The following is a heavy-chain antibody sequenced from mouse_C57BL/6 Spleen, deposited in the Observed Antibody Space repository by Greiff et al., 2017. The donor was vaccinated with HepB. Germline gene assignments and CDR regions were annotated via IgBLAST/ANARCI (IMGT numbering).Heavy chain of an antibody. D-gene: IGHD2-3*01. CDR1: GYTFTSYG. J-gene: IGHJ2*01. CDR3: ARGVYDGYYAPCFDY. V-gene: IGHV1-81*01. Sequence: QVQLQQSGAELARPGASVKLSCKASGYTFTSYGISWVKQRTGQGLEWIGESYPRSGNTYYNEKFKGKATLTADKSSSTAYMELRSLTSEDSAVYFCARGVYDGYYAPCFDYWGQGTTLTVSS. CDR2: SYPRSGNT.